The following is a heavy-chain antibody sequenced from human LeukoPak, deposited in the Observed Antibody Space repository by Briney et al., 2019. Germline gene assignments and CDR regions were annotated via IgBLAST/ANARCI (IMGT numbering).Heavy chain of an antibody. CDR3: AKASRVSNADAVL. J-gene: IGHJ4*02. V-gene: IGHV3-23*01. CDR1: GFTFSSYA. Sequence: EGSLTLSCAASGFTFSSYAMSWVRETPARGLEWVSSLRGNGDTFYADSVKGRFTLSRDDSRNTVYLQLNNLRVEDTAVYYCAKASRVSNADAVLWGQGTVVTVSS. D-gene: IGHD1-1*01. CDR2: LRGNGDT.